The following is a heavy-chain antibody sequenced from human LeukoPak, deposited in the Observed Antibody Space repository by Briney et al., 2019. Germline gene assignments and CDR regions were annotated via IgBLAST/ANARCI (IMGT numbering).Heavy chain of an antibody. CDR2: ISSSGSTI. Sequence: PGGSLRLSCAASGFTFSSYEMNWVRQAPGKGLEWVSYISSSGSTIYYADSVKGRFTISRDNSKNTLYLQMNSLRAEDTALYYCAKTGGIAAAHWGQGTLVTVSS. V-gene: IGHV3-48*03. CDR3: AKTGGIAAAH. CDR1: GFTFSSYE. D-gene: IGHD6-13*01. J-gene: IGHJ4*02.